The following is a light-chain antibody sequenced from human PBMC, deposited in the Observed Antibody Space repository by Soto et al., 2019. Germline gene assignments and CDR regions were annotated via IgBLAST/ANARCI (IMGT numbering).Light chain of an antibody. J-gene: IGKJ1*01. CDR1: QSVLYSSNNKNY. Sequence: DSLLTHSPYSLAVSLGERATINCKSSQSVLYSSNNKNYLAWYQHKPGQPPKLLIYWASTRESGVPDRFSGSGSGTDFTLTISSLQAEDVAVYYCQQYYSTPTFGQGTKVDIK. V-gene: IGKV4-1*01. CDR2: WAS. CDR3: QQYYSTPT.